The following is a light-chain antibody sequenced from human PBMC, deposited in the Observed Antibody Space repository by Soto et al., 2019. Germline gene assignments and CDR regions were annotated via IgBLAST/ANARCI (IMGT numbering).Light chain of an antibody. V-gene: IGKV3-15*01. CDR3: QQYSKWPLT. CDR2: GAS. CDR1: QSISSN. J-gene: IGKJ4*01. Sequence: EIVMTQSPATLSVSPGERATLSCRASQSISSNLAWYQQKPGQAPGLLIYGASTRAAETPARFSGSGSETEFTLTISSLQSEDFAVYYCQQYSKWPLTFGGGTKVDIK.